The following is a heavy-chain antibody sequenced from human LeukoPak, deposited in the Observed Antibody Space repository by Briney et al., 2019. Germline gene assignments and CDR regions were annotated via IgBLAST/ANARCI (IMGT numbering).Heavy chain of an antibody. CDR3: ARDREGYQLPQMRYYYYMDV. CDR2: INQDGSEK. J-gene: IGHJ6*03. V-gene: IGHV3-7*01. Sequence: GGSLRLSCAASGFTLSSYRMSWVRQAPGKGLEWVANINQDGSEKYYVDSVKGRFTISRDNAKNSLYLQMNSLRAEDTAVYYCARDREGYQLPQMRYYYYMDVWGKGTTVTISS. CDR1: GFTLSSYR. D-gene: IGHD2-2*01.